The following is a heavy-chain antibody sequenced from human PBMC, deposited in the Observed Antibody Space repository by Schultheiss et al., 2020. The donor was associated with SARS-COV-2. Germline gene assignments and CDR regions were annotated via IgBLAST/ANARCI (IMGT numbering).Heavy chain of an antibody. D-gene: IGHD5-12*01. Sequence: GGSLRLSCAASGFTFSSYWMSWVRQAPGKGLEWVANIKQDGSEKYYVDSVKGRFTISRDNAKNSLYLQMNSLRAEDTAVYYCAREGRGGYSGYGACDYWGQGTLVTVSS. J-gene: IGHJ4*02. CDR3: AREGRGGYSGYGACDY. V-gene: IGHV3-7*03. CDR1: GFTFSSYW. CDR2: IKQDGSEK.